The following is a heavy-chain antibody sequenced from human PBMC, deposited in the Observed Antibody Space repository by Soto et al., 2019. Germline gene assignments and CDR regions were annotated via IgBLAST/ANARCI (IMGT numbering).Heavy chain of an antibody. J-gene: IGHJ4*02. D-gene: IGHD3-10*01. CDR2: INVDNGDT. CDR1: GYTFTVYP. V-gene: IGHV1-3*01. Sequence: QVQLVQSGPEVKTPGASVRVSCKASGYTFTVYPMHWVRQAPGQRLEWMGYINVDNGDTLFSQKLQGRVTLIRDTSASTVYMELSSLTSEDTAVYFCARKDYYGAGFYHFDHWGQGTLVTVSS. CDR3: ARKDYYGAGFYHFDH.